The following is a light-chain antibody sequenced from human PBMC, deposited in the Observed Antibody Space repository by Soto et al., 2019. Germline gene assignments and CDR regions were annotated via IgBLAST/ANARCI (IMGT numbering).Light chain of an antibody. Sequence: ETVLTQSPGTLSLSPGERVTLSCRASQSVCSRCLAWYQQKPGQSPRLLIYGASSRATGIPDRFRGSESGTDFTLPISRLEPEDFAVYYCQHYGTTPWTFGQGTKVGLK. CDR2: GAS. CDR3: QHYGTTPWT. V-gene: IGKV3-20*01. J-gene: IGKJ1*01. CDR1: QSVCSRC.